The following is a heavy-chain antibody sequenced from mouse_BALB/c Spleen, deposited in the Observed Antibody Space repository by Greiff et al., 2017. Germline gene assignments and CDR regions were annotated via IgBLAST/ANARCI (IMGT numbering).Heavy chain of an antibody. CDR1: GYTFTSYW. V-gene: IGHV1-87*01. J-gene: IGHJ4*01. D-gene: IGHD2-14*01. Sequence: QVQLQQSGAELARPGASVKLSCKAPGYTFTSYWMQWVKQRPGQGLEWIGAIYPGDGDTRYTQKFKGKATLTADKSSSTAYMQLSSLASEDSAVYYCARSGYYRSLLYYAMDYWGQGTSVTVAS. CDR3: ARSGYYRSLLYYAMDY. CDR2: IYPGDGDT.